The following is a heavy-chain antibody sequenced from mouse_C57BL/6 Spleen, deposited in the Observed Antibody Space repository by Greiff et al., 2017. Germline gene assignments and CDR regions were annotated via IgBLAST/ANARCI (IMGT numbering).Heavy chain of an antibody. D-gene: IGHD1-1*01. CDR1: GYTFTSYT. J-gene: IGHJ3*01. CDR3: ARSDYYGSSYGAY. Sequence: QVQLQQSGAELARPGASVKMSCKASGYTFTSYTMHWVKQRPGQGLEWIGYINPSSGYPTYNQKFKDKATLTADKSSSTAYMQLGSLTSEDSAVYYCARSDYYGSSYGAYWGQGTLVTVSA. CDR2: INPSSGYP. V-gene: IGHV1-4*01.